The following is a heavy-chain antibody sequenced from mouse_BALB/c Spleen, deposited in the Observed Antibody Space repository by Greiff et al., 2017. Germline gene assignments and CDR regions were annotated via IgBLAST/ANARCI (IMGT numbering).Heavy chain of an antibody. J-gene: IGHJ4*01. Sequence: VQLQESGAELAKPGASVKMSCKASGYTFTSYWMHWVKQRPGQGLEWIGYINPSTGYTEYNQKFKDKATLTADKSSSTAYMQLSSLTSEDSAVYYCARSHYYGSSYGAMDYWGQGTSVTVSS. CDR2: INPSTGYT. D-gene: IGHD1-1*01. CDR3: ARSHYYGSSYGAMDY. CDR1: GYTFTSYW. V-gene: IGHV1-7*01.